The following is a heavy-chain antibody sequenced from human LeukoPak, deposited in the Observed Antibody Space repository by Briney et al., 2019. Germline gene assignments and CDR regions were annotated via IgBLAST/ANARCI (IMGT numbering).Heavy chain of an antibody. V-gene: IGHV4-39*01. Sequence: SETLSLTCTVSGGSISSSSYYWGWIRQPPGKGLEWIGSTYYSGSTYYNPSLKSRVTISVDTSKNQFSLKLSSVTAADTAVYYCARHYYDFWSGYWPHWSQGTLVTVSS. D-gene: IGHD3-3*01. CDR2: TYYSGST. CDR1: GGSISSSSYY. CDR3: ARHYYDFWSGYWPH. J-gene: IGHJ4*02.